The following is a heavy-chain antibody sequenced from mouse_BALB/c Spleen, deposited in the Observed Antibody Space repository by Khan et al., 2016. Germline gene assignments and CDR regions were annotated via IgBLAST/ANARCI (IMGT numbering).Heavy chain of an antibody. V-gene: IGHV3-2*02. D-gene: IGHD1-2*01. Sequence: EVKLEESGPGLVKPSQSLSLTCTVTGYSITSGYGWNWIRQFPGNKLEWMGYISYSGSTNYNPSLKRRISITRDTSKNQFFLRLNSVTTEDTATYSCARAARRNYWGQGTTLTVSS. CDR1: GYSITSGYG. CDR2: ISYSGST. CDR3: ARAARRNY. J-gene: IGHJ2*01.